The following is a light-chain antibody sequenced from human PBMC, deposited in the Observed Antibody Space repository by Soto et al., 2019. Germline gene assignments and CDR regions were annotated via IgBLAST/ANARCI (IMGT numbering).Light chain of an antibody. Sequence: EIVLTQSPGTLSLSPGERATLSCRASQSVKSSNLAWYQQKPGQAPRLLIYGASTRATGIPARFSGGGSGTEFTLMISSLQSEDFAVYYCQQYNNWPLTFGGGTKVDIK. CDR2: GAS. J-gene: IGKJ4*01. CDR3: QQYNNWPLT. CDR1: QSVKSSN. V-gene: IGKV3D-15*01.